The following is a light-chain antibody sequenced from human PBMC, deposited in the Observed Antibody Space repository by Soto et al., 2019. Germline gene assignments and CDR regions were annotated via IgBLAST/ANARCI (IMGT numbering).Light chain of an antibody. V-gene: IGLV2-14*01. Sequence: QSALTQPASVSGSPGQSITISCTGTSSDVGGYNYVSWYQQYPGEAPKLMIYEVSNRPSGISNRFSGSKSGNTASLTISGLQAEDEADYYCSSYTTVPSPQWVFAGGTKLTVL. J-gene: IGLJ3*02. CDR1: SSDVGGYNY. CDR3: SSYTTVPSPQWV. CDR2: EVS.